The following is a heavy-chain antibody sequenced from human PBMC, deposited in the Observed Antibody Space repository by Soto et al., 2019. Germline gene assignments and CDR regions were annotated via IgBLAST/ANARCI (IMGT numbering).Heavy chain of an antibody. CDR3: AREGPPGYGLDV. CDR1: GASISTGGYY. CDR2: IYYSGST. Sequence: SETLSLTCTVSGASISTGGYYWSWIRQHPGKGLEWIGYIYYSGSTYYNPSLKSRVTISVDTSKNQFSLKLSSVTAAATAVYYWAREGPPGYGLDVWGQGTTVTVSS. J-gene: IGHJ6*02. V-gene: IGHV4-31*03.